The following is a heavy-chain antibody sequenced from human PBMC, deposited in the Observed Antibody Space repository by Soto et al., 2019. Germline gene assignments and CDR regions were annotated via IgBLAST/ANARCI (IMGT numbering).Heavy chain of an antibody. V-gene: IGHV4-4*02. Sequence: SETLSLTCAVSGGSMSSSNWWNWVRQPPGKGLEWIGETHHSGRTNYNPSLKSRVTISVDKSKNHFSLKLSSVTAADTAVYYSARFEDTVLDYSGQGTLLTVSS. J-gene: IGHJ4*02. CDR2: THHSGRT. CDR3: ARFEDTVLDY. CDR1: GGSMSSSNW. D-gene: IGHD4-17*01.